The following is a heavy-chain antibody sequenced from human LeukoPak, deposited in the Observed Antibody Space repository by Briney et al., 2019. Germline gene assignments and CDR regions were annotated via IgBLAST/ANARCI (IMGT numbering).Heavy chain of an antibody. V-gene: IGHV3-74*03. D-gene: IGHD3-10*01. CDR3: TTMVQFG. J-gene: IGHJ4*02. Sequence: PGGSLRLSCAAPGFTFSSYWMHWVRQAPGKGLVWVSRINSAGSSTAYADSVKGRFTISRDNAKNTLYLQMNSLRAEGTAVYYCTTMVQFGWGQGTLVTVSS. CDR1: GFTFSSYW. CDR2: INSAGSST.